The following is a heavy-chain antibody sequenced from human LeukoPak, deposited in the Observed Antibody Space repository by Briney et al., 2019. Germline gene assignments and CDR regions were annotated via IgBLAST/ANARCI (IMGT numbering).Heavy chain of an antibody. V-gene: IGHV4-39*01. CDR3: ARRFGYSYGYWFDP. D-gene: IGHD5-18*01. CDR2: IYYSGST. Sequence: SETLSLTCTVSGGSINTSSYYWGWIRQPPGKGLEWIAIIYYSGSTYYNPSLKSRVTISVDMSKSQFSLKLSSVTAADTAVYYCARRFGYSYGYWFDPWGKGTLVTVSS. J-gene: IGHJ5*02. CDR1: GGSINTSSYY.